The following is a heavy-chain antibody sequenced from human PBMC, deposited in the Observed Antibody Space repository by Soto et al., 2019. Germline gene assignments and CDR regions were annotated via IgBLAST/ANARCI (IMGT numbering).Heavy chain of an antibody. D-gene: IGHD3-3*01. Sequence: QVQLVQSGAEVKKPGASVKVSCKASGYTFTSYYMHWVRQAPGQGLEWMGIINPSGGSTSYAQKFQGRVTMTRDTSTSTVYMELSSLRSEDTAVYYCARDPRYYDFWSGYYPYYYGMDVWGQGTTVTVSS. J-gene: IGHJ6*02. CDR1: GYTFTSYY. CDR3: ARDPRYYDFWSGYYPYYYGMDV. V-gene: IGHV1-46*01. CDR2: INPSGGST.